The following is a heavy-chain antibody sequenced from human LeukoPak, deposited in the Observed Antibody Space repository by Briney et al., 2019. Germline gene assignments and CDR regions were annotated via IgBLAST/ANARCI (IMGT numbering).Heavy chain of an antibody. Sequence: GRSLRLSCAASGFTFSSYAMHWVRQAPGKGLEWVAVISYDGSNKYYADSVKGRFTISRDNSKNTLYLQMNSLRAEDTAVYYCARKKKSSSPEYFQHWGQGTLVTVSS. CDR2: ISYDGSNK. V-gene: IGHV3-30-3*01. J-gene: IGHJ1*01. CDR3: ARKKKSSSPEYFQH. D-gene: IGHD6-6*01. CDR1: GFTFSSYA.